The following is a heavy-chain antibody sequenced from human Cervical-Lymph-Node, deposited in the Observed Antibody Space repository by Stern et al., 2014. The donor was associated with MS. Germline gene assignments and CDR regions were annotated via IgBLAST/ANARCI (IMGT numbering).Heavy chain of an antibody. CDR3: AREAVARHYGSGSFYH. Sequence: QMQLVQSGSDLKKPGASVKVSCRASGYSFTKYPLNWVRQAPGQGLEWMGWVNTDNGNATYAQAFRGRFVFSLDASISTAFLQISSLKSDDTAVYFCAREAVARHYGSGSFYHWGQGTLVTVSS. CDR1: GYSFTKYP. D-gene: IGHD3-10*01. V-gene: IGHV7-4-1*02. J-gene: IGHJ5*02. CDR2: VNTDNGNA.